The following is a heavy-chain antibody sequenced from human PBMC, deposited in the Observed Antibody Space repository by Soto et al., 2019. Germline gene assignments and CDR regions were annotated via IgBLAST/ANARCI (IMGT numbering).Heavy chain of an antibody. CDR1: GFTFSNYG. Sequence: QVQLVESGGGVVQPGRSLRLSCAASGFTFSNYGMHWVRQAPGKGLEWVAFILYDGSDKYFADSVKGRFTISRDNSKNTMDLQMKSLRAEDTAVYYCAKDRIVMIRGGMNYYGMDVWGQGTTVTVSS. D-gene: IGHD3-10*01. CDR2: ILYDGSDK. V-gene: IGHV3-30*18. J-gene: IGHJ6*02. CDR3: AKDRIVMIRGGMNYYGMDV.